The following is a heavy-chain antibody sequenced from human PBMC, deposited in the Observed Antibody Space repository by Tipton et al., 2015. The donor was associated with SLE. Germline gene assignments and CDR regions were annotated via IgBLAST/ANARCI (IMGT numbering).Heavy chain of an antibody. D-gene: IGHD6-6*01. J-gene: IGHJ4*02. CDR1: GFTFSSYG. Sequence: SLRLSCAASGFTFSSYGMHWVRQAPGKGLEWVAFIRYDGSNKYYADSVKGRFTISRDNSKNTLYLQMNSLRAEDTAVYYCAKDGIAARLFDYWGQGTLVPVSS. CDR2: IRYDGSNK. V-gene: IGHV3-30*02. CDR3: AKDGIAARLFDY.